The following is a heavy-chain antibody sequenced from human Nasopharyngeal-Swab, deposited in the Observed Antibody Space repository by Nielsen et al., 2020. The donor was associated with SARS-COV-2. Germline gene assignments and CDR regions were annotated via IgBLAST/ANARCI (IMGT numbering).Heavy chain of an antibody. CDR1: GFTFSSYA. D-gene: IGHD6-13*01. Sequence: GGSLRLSCSASGFTFSSYAMHWVRQAPGKGLEYVSAISSNGGSTYYADSVKGRFTISRDNSKNTLYLQMNSLRAEDTAVYYCARGIAAAGLDYWGQGTLVTVSS. V-gene: IGHV3-64*04. CDR3: ARGIAAAGLDY. J-gene: IGHJ4*02. CDR2: ISSNGGST.